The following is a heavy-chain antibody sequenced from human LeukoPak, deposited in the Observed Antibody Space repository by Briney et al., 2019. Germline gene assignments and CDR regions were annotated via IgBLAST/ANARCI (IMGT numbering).Heavy chain of an antibody. V-gene: IGHV4-61*02. CDR3: ARARAGYCTRTSCYVFDP. Sequence: SQTLSLTCSVSSGSISSGTYYWSWIRQPAGKGLEWIGRIYTGGSTNYNPSLKSRVIISADTSKNQFSLNLSSVTAADTAVYYCARARAGYCTRTSCYVFDPWGQGTLVTVSS. CDR2: IYTGGST. J-gene: IGHJ5*02. D-gene: IGHD2-2*03. CDR1: SGSISSGTYY.